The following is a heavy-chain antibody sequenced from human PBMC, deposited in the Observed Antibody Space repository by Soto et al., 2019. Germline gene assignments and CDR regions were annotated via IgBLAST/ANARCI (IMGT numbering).Heavy chain of an antibody. CDR3: AKDKMEQWLVGGYFDF. CDR2: IRNGGDRT. CDR1: GFTFSSHA. D-gene: IGHD6-19*01. Sequence: GGSLRLSCAASGFTFSSHAMSWVRQAPGKGLEWVSAIRNGGDRTYYADSVKGRFTISRDNSKNTLLLQMNSLRAEDTAVYYCAKDKMEQWLVGGYFDFWGQGTLVTVSS. J-gene: IGHJ4*02. V-gene: IGHV3-23*01.